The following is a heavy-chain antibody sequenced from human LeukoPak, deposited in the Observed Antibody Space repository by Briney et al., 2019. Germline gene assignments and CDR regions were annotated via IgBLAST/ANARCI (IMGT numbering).Heavy chain of an antibody. D-gene: IGHD3-10*01. J-gene: IGHJ4*02. Sequence: PSETLSLTCTVSGGSISSSSYYWGWIRKPPGKGLEWIGSIYYSGSPYYHPSRKRRVPISEYTSKNQFSLKLSSVTAADTAVYYCARWIYGSGSYWSRHYYFDYWGQGTLVTVSS. CDR1: GGSISSSSYY. V-gene: IGHV4-39*01. CDR3: ARWIYGSGSYWSRHYYFDY. CDR2: IYYSGSP.